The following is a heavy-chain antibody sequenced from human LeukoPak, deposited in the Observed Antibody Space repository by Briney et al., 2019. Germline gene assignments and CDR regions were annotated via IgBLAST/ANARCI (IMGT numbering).Heavy chain of an antibody. Sequence: PPASVKVSCKASGYTFTGYYMHWVRQAPGQGLEWMGWINPNSGGTNYAQKFQGWVTMTRDTSISTAYMELSRLRSDDTAVYYCARGYLNWNYATPYGMDVWGQGTTVTVSS. CDR3: ARGYLNWNYATPYGMDV. CDR2: INPNSGGT. CDR1: GYTFTGYY. D-gene: IGHD1-7*01. J-gene: IGHJ6*02. V-gene: IGHV1-2*04.